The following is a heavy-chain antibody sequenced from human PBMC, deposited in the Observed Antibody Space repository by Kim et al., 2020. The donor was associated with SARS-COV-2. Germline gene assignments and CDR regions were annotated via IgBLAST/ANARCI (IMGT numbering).Heavy chain of an antibody. CDR1: GFTFSSYW. J-gene: IGHJ6*02. CDR3: ARDERVYAFWSGYWKTDCYFYVMDV. D-gene: IGHD3-3*01. V-gene: IGHV3-7*03. CDR2: IKQDGSEK. Sequence: GGSLRLSCAASGFTFSSYWMSWVRQAPGKGLGWVANIKQDGSEKYYVDSVQGRFTISRDNAKNSLYLQMNSLRAEDTAVYYCARDERVYAFWSGYWKTDCYFYVMDVWGQGTTVTVSS.